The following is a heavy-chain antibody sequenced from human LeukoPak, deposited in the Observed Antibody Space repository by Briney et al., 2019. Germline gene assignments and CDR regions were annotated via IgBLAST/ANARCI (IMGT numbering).Heavy chain of an antibody. J-gene: IGHJ4*02. V-gene: IGHV1-18*01. Sequence: ASVKVSCKASGYTFTSYGISWVRQAPGQGLEWMGWISAYNGNTNYAQKLQGRVTMTTDTSTSTAYMELSSLRSEDTAVYYCATDSRILNYFDYWGQGTLVTVFS. CDR1: GYTFTSYG. CDR3: ATDSRILNYFDY. D-gene: IGHD2-15*01. CDR2: ISAYNGNT.